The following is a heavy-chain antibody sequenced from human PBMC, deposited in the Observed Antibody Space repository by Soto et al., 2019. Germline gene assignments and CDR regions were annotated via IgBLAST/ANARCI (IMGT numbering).Heavy chain of an antibody. J-gene: IGHJ4*02. Sequence: QVQLVQSGAEVKKPGASVKVSCKASGYTFTSYGVNWVRQAPGQGLEWMGWIRSYNNSTNYAQKLQGRVTMTTDTSTNPAYMELRSLRSDDTAVYYCARHGNGDDYWGQGTLVTVSS. CDR3: ARHGNGDDY. CDR2: IRSYNNST. D-gene: IGHD2-8*01. V-gene: IGHV1-18*01. CDR1: GYTFTSYG.